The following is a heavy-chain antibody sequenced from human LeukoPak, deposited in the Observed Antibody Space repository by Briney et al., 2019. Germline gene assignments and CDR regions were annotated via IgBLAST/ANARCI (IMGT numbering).Heavy chain of an antibody. Sequence: SVTVSFKTSGGTFRSYGLNWVRQAPGQGVEWMGGFIPILGTPKYAQNLKGRVTITADESTSTGYMELSSLRYEDTAVYYCARGLYCSSSTSCYDYGMDVWGQGTTVTVSS. CDR1: GGTFRSYG. J-gene: IGHJ6*02. CDR2: FIPILGTP. D-gene: IGHD2-2*01. V-gene: IGHV1-69*13. CDR3: ARGLYCSSSTSCYDYGMDV.